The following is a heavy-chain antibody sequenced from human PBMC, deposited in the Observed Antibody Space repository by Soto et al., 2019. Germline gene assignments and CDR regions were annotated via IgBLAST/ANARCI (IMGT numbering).Heavy chain of an antibody. CDR2: IYPGDSDT. CDR3: ARRLNITIFGVVISPNDAFDI. Sequence: PGESLKISCKGSGYSFTSYWIGWVRQMPGKGLEWMGIIYPGDSDTRYSPSFQGQVTISADKSISTAYLQWSSLKASDTAMYYCARRLNITIFGVVISPNDAFDIWGQGTMVTVSS. D-gene: IGHD3-3*01. CDR1: GYSFTSYW. J-gene: IGHJ3*02. V-gene: IGHV5-51*01.